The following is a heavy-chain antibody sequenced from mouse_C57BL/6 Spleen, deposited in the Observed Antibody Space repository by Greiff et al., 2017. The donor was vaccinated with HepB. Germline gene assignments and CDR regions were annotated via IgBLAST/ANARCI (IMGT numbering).Heavy chain of an antibody. V-gene: IGHV1-9*01. J-gene: IGHJ3*01. CDR1: GYTFTGYW. CDR3: ARTPYGSSPWFAY. D-gene: IGHD1-1*01. CDR2: ILPGSGST. Sequence: QVQLQQSGAELMKPGASVKLSCKATGYTFTGYWIEWVKQRPGHGLEWIGEILPGSGSTNYNVKFKGKATFTADTSSNTAYMQLSSLTTEDSAIYYCARTPYGSSPWFAYWGQGTLVTVAA.